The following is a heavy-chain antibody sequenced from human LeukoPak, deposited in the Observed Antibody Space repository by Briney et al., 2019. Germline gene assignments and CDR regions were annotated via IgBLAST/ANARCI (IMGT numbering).Heavy chain of an antibody. V-gene: IGHV5-51*01. CDR1: GCSFTSYW. Sequence: GESLKVSCKGSGCSFTSYWIGRVRQMPGKGLEWMGIIYPGDSDTRYSPSFQGQVTISADKSISTAYLQWSSLKASDTAMYYCARRVSVRGYSSSWVDYWGQGTLVTVSS. CDR2: IYPGDSDT. CDR3: ARRVSVRGYSSSWVDY. J-gene: IGHJ4*02. D-gene: IGHD6-13*01.